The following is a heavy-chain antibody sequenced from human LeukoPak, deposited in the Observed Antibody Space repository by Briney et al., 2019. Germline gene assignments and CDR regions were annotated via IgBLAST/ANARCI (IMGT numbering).Heavy chain of an antibody. CDR3: ARGGANSYVSFDY. J-gene: IGHJ4*02. V-gene: IGHV3-74*01. D-gene: IGHD5-18*01. Sequence: PGGSLRLSCAASGFTLSGYWMHWVRQAPGKGLVWVSHIDSAGSTTSYADSVKGRFTISRDNAKNTLYLQMNSLRAEDTAVYYCARGGANSYVSFDYWGQGTQVFASS. CDR2: IDSAGSTT. CDR1: GFTLSGYW.